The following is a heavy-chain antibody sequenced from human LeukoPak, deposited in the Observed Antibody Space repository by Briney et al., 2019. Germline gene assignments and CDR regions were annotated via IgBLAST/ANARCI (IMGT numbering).Heavy chain of an antibody. V-gene: IGHV4-34*01. CDR2: INHSGST. Sequence: SETLSLTCAVYGGSFSGYYWSWIRQPPGKGLEWIGEINHSGSTNYNPSLKSRVTISVDTSKNQFSLKLSSVTAADTAVYYCARGLRRSQRDYYYYYGMDVWGQGATVTVSS. J-gene: IGHJ6*02. D-gene: IGHD3-10*01. CDR1: GGSFSGYY. CDR3: ARGLRRSQRDYYYYYGMDV.